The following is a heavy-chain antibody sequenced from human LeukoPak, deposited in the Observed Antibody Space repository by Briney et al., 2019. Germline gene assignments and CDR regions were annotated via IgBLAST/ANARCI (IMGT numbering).Heavy chain of an antibody. V-gene: IGHV3-30*01. CDR2: ISYGGRNK. CDR3: ARELVVETNWFEP. Sequence: PGRSLRLSCAASGFTFSSYAMHWVRQAPGKGLEWVAAISYGGRNKYYADSVKGRFTISRDNSKNPLYLQMNSLRAEDTAVYYCARELVVETNWFEPWGQGTLVTVSS. D-gene: IGHD2-21*01. CDR1: GFTFSSYA. J-gene: IGHJ5*02.